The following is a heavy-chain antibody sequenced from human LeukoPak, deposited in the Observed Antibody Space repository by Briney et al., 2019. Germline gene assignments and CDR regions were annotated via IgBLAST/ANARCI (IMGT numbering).Heavy chain of an antibody. D-gene: IGHD3-3*02. CDR1: GFTFSSYS. J-gene: IGHJ5*02. CDR3: AREVAVLEWLFTFDP. Sequence: GGPLRLSCAASGFTFSSYSMNWVRQAPGKGLEWVSSISSSSSYIYYADSVKGRFTISRDNAKNSLYLQMNSLRAEDTAVYYCAREVAVLEWLFTFDPWGQGTLVTVSS. V-gene: IGHV3-21*01. CDR2: ISSSSSYI.